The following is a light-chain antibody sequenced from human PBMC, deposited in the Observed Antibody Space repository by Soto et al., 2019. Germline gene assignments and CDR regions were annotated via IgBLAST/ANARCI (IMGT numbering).Light chain of an antibody. CDR3: QQSYSTPYT. CDR1: QSISNY. CDR2: AAF. V-gene: IGKV1-39*01. Sequence: DIQMTQSPSSLSASVGDRVTITCRASQSISNYLNWYQQRPGKVPKLLLYAAFSLQSGVPSRFSGIRSETDFTLTISSLQPEDFATYYCQQSYSTPYTFGQGTKLEIK. J-gene: IGKJ2*01.